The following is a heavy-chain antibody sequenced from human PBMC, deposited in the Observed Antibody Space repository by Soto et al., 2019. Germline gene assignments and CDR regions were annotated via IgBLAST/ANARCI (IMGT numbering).Heavy chain of an antibody. J-gene: IGHJ4*02. CDR1: GDSLTGRS. CDR3: ARGMTTSSSFDY. CDR2: INPNSGGT. Sequence: GTPAEVTWKESGDSLTGRSRCWVRQAPGQGLEWMGWINPNSGGTNYAQKFQGRVTMTRDTSISTAYMELSRLRSDDTAVYYCARGMTTSSSFDYWGQGTLVPGFS. D-gene: IGHD4-17*01. V-gene: IGHV1-2*02.